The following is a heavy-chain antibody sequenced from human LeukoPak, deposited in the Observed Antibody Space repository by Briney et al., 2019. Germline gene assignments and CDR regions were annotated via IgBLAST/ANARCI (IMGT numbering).Heavy chain of an antibody. Sequence: SETLSLTCAVSGGSISNNNWWSWVRQPPGKGLEWIGEIYHSGSTNYNPSLKNRVTISVDKSKNQFSLKLSSVTAADTAVYFCARESSSTSTRGQGILVTVSS. CDR2: IYHSGST. CDR1: GGSISNNNW. CDR3: ARESSSTST. D-gene: IGHD2-2*01. J-gene: IGHJ4*02. V-gene: IGHV4-4*02.